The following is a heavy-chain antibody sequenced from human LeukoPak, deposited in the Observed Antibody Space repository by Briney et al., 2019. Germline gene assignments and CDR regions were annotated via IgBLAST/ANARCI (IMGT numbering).Heavy chain of an antibody. Sequence: CRRLSWAASGFTFSRYAMGWVRQAPGKGLGWVAALTPSGSSTYYAASMKGRFTFSRDTSKNTPYLQLNSLRVEDTAIYYCAKGGSSRWDHFDPWGQGTLVTVSP. CDR2: LTPSGSST. D-gene: IGHD6-13*01. V-gene: IGHV3-23*01. J-gene: IGHJ5*02. CDR1: GFTFSRYA. CDR3: AKGGSSRWDHFDP.